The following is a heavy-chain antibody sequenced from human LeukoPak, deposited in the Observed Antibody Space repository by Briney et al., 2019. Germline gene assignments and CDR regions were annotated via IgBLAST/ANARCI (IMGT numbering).Heavy chain of an antibody. D-gene: IGHD2-2*01. J-gene: IGHJ4*02. Sequence: GGSLRLSCAASGFTFSSYGMHWVRQAPGKGLGWVAFIRYDGSNKYYADSVKGRFTISRDNSKNTLYLQMNSLRAEDTAVYYCAKDRCSSTSCYPWGGDYWGQGTLVTVSS. CDR2: IRYDGSNK. CDR3: AKDRCSSTSCYPWGGDY. V-gene: IGHV3-30*02. CDR1: GFTFSSYG.